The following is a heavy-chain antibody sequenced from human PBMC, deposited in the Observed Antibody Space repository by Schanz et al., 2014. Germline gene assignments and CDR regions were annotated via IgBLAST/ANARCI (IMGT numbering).Heavy chain of an antibody. J-gene: IGHJ5*02. CDR2: ISYSGNT. Sequence: QVQLRESGPGLVKPSETLSLTCSVSGGSISSRSYYWGWIRQPPGKGPEWIGSISYSGNTYYTPSLKSRVTISLDPSKTQFPLKLTSVTAADTAVYYCARPSSVVGITGWFDTWGQGTLVTVSS. CDR3: ARPSSVVGITGWFDT. V-gene: IGHV4-39*01. D-gene: IGHD3-22*01. CDR1: GGSISSRSYY.